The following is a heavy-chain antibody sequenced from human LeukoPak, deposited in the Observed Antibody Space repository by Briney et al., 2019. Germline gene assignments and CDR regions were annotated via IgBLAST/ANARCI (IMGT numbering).Heavy chain of an antibody. J-gene: IGHJ4*02. Sequence: GRSLRLSCAASGFTFSSYAMHWVRQAPGKGLEWVAVVSYDGSNKYYADSVKGRFTTSRDNSKNTLYLQMNSLRAEDTAVYYCARFSVAGNFDYWGQGTLVTVSS. CDR1: GFTFSSYA. CDR2: VSYDGSNK. D-gene: IGHD6-19*01. V-gene: IGHV3-30*04. CDR3: ARFSVAGNFDY.